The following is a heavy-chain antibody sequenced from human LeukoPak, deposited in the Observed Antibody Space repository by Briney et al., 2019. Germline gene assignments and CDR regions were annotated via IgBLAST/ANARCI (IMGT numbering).Heavy chain of an antibody. V-gene: IGHV3-7*03. CDR3: ARLRAAQTYDY. D-gene: IGHD6-13*01. CDR1: TFTLSTYW. J-gene: IGHJ4*02. Sequence: PGGSLRLSCAASTFTLSTYWMSWVRQAPGKGVEWVANIKQDGGEKYYLDSVKGRFTVSRDNAKNSLYLQMNSLRAEDTAVYYCARLRAAQTYDYWGQGTLVTVSS. CDR2: IKQDGGEK.